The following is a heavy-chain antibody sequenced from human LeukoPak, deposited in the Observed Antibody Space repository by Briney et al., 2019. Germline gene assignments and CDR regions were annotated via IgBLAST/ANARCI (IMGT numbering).Heavy chain of an antibody. CDR3: AKPGYYYYYGMDV. J-gene: IGHJ6*02. CDR2: ISGSDGGT. V-gene: IGHV3-23*01. Sequence: PGGSLRLSCAASGFTFSSYAMSWVRQAPGKGLEWVSAISGSDGGTYYADSVKGRFTISRDNSKNTLYLQMNSLRAEDTAVYYCAKPGYYYYYGMDVWGQGTTVTVSS. CDR1: GFTFSSYA.